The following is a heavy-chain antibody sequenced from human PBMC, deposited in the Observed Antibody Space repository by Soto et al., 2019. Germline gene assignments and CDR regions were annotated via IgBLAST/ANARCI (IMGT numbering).Heavy chain of an antibody. V-gene: IGHV1-69*13. CDR1: GGTFSSYA. CDR3: ARVNDFWSKFGYYYYGMDV. CDR2: IIPIFGTA. D-gene: IGHD3-3*01. J-gene: IGHJ6*02. Sequence: SVKVSCKASGGTFSSYAISWVRQAPGQGLEWMGGIIPIFGTANYAQKFQGRVTITADESTSTAYMELSSLISEDTAVYYCARVNDFWSKFGYYYYGMDVWGQGTTVTVSS.